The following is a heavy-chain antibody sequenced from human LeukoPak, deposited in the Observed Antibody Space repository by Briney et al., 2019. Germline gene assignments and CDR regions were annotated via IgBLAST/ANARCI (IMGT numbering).Heavy chain of an antibody. CDR3: VRRVRYFGQNDY. Sequence: SETLSLTCTVSGASMSDYYWSWIRQPPGKGLEWIGYIYYTGSTNYNPSLKSRVTMPVDTSKNQISLKLGSVTAADSAVYYCVRRVRYFGQNDYWGQGTLVTVSS. V-gene: IGHV4-59*08. D-gene: IGHD3-9*01. J-gene: IGHJ4*02. CDR1: GASMSDYY. CDR2: IYYTGST.